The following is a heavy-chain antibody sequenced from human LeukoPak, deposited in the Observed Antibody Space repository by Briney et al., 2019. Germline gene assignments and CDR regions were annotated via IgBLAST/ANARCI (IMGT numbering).Heavy chain of an antibody. CDR3: ARQGYGDYMSNRIPPHAFDI. Sequence: GESLKISCKGSGNSFTNNWIAWVRQMPGKGLEWMGIINPDDSDTQYSPSFQGQVTISADKSISTAYLQWSSLKASDTAMYYCARQGYGDYMSNRIPPHAFDIWGQGTMVTVSS. J-gene: IGHJ3*02. D-gene: IGHD4-17*01. CDR2: INPDDSDT. V-gene: IGHV5-51*01. CDR1: GNSFTNNW.